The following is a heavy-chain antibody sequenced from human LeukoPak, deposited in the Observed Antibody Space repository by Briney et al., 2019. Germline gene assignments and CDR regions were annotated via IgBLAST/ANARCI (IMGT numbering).Heavy chain of an antibody. CDR3: AAGCISTSCYWYYYTDV. Sequence: PSETLSLTCAVYGGSFSGYYWSWIRQPPGKGLEWIGEINQSGSTNYNPSLKSRVTISVDTSKKQFSLKLSPVTAADTAVYYCAAGCISTSCYWYYYTDVWGKGTTVTVSS. CDR2: INQSGST. D-gene: IGHD2-2*01. V-gene: IGHV4-34*01. J-gene: IGHJ6*03. CDR1: GGSFSGYY.